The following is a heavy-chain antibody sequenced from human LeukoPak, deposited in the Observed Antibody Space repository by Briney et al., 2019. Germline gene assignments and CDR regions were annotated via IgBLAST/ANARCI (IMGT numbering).Heavy chain of an antibody. CDR1: GFTFSSYS. J-gene: IGHJ5*02. CDR2: ISSSSSTI. Sequence: GGSLRLSCAASGFTFSSYSMNWVRQAPGKGLEWVSYISSSSSTIYYADSVKGRFTISRDNAKNSLYLQMNSLRAEDTAVYYCARQGSTRSYNWFDPRGQGTLVTVSS. CDR3: ARQGSTRSYNWFDP. V-gene: IGHV3-48*04. D-gene: IGHD2-2*01.